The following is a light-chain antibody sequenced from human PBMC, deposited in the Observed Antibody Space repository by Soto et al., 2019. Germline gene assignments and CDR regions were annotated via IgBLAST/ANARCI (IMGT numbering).Light chain of an antibody. Sequence: DIQMTHSPSSLSASVLYIVTITFRASQSISSYLNWYQQKPGKAPKLLIYAASSLQSGVPSRFSGSGSGTDFTLTISSLQPEDFATYYCQKSYSTRINFGQGTRLEIK. V-gene: IGKV1-39*01. CDR2: AAS. CDR1: QSISSY. CDR3: QKSYSTRIN. J-gene: IGKJ5*01.